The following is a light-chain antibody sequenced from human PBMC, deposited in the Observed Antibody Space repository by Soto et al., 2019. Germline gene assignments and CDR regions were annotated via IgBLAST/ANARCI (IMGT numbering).Light chain of an antibody. J-gene: IGLJ2*01. Sequence: QSALTQPASVSGSPGQSITISCTGTSSDVGGYNYVSWFQQHPGIVSKLMIYEVSNRPSGVSNRFSGSKSVNTASLTISGLHSEDEAYYYCISYTGKSTWLFGEGTKLTVL. CDR3: ISYTGKSTWL. V-gene: IGLV2-14*01. CDR1: SSDVGGYNY. CDR2: EVS.